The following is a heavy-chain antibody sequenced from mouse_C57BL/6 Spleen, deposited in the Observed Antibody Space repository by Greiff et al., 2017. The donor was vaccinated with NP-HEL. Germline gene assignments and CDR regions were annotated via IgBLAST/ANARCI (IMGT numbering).Heavy chain of an antibody. J-gene: IGHJ3*01. CDR3: ARSWDYDPEAWFAY. CDR2: INPYNGGT. D-gene: IGHD2-4*01. CDR1: GYTFTDYY. Sequence: EVQLQQSGPVLVKPGASVKMSCKASGYTFTDYYMNWVKQSHGKSLEWIGVINPYNGGTSYNQKFKGKATLTVDKSSSTAYMELNSLTSEDSAVYYCARSWDYDPEAWFAYWGQGTLVTVSA. V-gene: IGHV1-19*01.